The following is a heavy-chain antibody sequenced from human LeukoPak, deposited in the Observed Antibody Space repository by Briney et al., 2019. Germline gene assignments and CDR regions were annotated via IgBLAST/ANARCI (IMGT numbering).Heavy chain of an antibody. D-gene: IGHD3-3*01. CDR2: IYNTGST. Sequence: SETLSLTCTVSGASITSYYRIWIRQPPGKGLEWIGYIYNTGSTSYNPSLKSRVTISEDTSKNQFSLKLSSVTAADTAVYYCARGGDYDFWSGYSNYYYMDVWGKGTTVTVSS. J-gene: IGHJ6*03. CDR1: GASITSYY. V-gene: IGHV4-59*01. CDR3: ARGGDYDFWSGYSNYYYMDV.